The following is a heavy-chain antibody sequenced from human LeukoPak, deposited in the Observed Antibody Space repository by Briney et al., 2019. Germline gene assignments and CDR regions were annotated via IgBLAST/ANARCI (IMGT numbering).Heavy chain of an antibody. Sequence: ASVKVSCKASGYTFTGYYMHWVRQAPGQELEWMGRINPNSGGTNYAQKFQGRVTMTRDTSISTAYMELSRLRSDDTAVYYCAKIVDYYDSSGYYFDYWGQGTLVTVSS. CDR1: GYTFTGYY. J-gene: IGHJ4*02. CDR3: AKIVDYYDSSGYYFDY. V-gene: IGHV1-2*06. CDR2: INPNSGGT. D-gene: IGHD3-22*01.